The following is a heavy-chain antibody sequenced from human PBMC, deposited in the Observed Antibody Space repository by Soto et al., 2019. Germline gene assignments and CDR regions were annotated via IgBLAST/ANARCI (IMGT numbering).Heavy chain of an antibody. CDR2: FNAGNGYT. Sequence: GSSVKVSCKASGYTFTNYAIHWLRQAPGQSLEWMDWFNAGNGYTNYSETFQGRVTITRDTSATAAYMELSSLRSEDTAVYYCARSSNWNCDYWGQGTLVTGS. CDR3: ARSSNWNCDY. J-gene: IGHJ4*02. D-gene: IGHD1-7*01. V-gene: IGHV1-3*01. CDR1: GYTFTNYA.